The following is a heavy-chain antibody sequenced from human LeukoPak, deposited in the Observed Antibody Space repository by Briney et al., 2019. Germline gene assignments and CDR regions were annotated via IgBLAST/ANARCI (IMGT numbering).Heavy chain of an antibody. CDR1: GGSFSSYY. D-gene: IGHD3-22*01. CDR3: AISTFYDSSGYGSLDP. Sequence: PSETLSLTCAVYGGSFSSYYWSWIRQPPGKGLEWIGYISYSGSTNYNPSLKSRVAISLDTSKNQFSLKLSSVTSADTAVYYCAISTFYDSSGYGSLDPWGQGTLVTVSS. CDR2: ISYSGST. J-gene: IGHJ5*02. V-gene: IGHV4-59*01.